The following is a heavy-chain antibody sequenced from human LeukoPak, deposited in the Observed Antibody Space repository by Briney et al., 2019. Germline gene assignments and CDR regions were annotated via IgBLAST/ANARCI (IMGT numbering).Heavy chain of an antibody. V-gene: IGHV1-2*02. Sequence: ASVKVSCKASGYTFTGYYMHWVRQAPGQGLEWMGWINPNSGGTNYAQKFQGRVTMTRDTSITTVYMELSRLRSDDTALYYCARRYDAYDMWGQGTMVTVSS. D-gene: IGHD3-16*02. CDR3: ARRYDAYDM. CDR1: GYTFTGYY. J-gene: IGHJ3*02. CDR2: INPNSGGT.